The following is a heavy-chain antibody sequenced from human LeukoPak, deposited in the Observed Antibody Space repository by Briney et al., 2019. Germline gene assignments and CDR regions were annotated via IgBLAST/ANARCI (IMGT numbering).Heavy chain of an antibody. CDR3: AREYCSGGSCYGDFDI. Sequence: PSQTLSLTCTVSGGSISSGSYYWSWIRQPPGKGLEWIGEINHSGSTKYNPSLKSRVTISLDTSKNQFSLKLSSVTAADTAVYYCAREYCSGGSCYGDFDIWGQGTMVTVSS. J-gene: IGHJ3*02. D-gene: IGHD2-15*01. CDR1: GGSISSGSYY. V-gene: IGHV4-39*07. CDR2: INHSGST.